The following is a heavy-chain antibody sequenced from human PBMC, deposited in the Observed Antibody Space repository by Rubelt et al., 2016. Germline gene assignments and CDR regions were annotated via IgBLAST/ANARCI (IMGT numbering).Heavy chain of an antibody. CDR2: IIPIFGTA. D-gene: IGHD3-10*01. CDR1: TFSSYA. V-gene: IGHV1-69*01. J-gene: IGHJ4*02. CDR3: ARANPVIYGKNYFDY. Sequence: TFSSYAISWVRQAPGQGLEWMGGIIPIFGTANYAQKFQGRVTITADESTSTAYMELSSLRAEDTAVYYCARANPVIYGKNYFDYWGQGTLVTVSS.